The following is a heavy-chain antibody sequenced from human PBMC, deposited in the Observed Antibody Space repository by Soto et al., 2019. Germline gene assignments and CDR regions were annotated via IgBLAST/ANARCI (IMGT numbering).Heavy chain of an antibody. CDR1: GYTFTSHG. CDR2: ISAYNGDT. D-gene: IGHD3-10*01. Sequence: QVQLVQSGGEVRKPGASVKVSCKASGYTFTSHGISWVRQAPGQGLEWMGWISAYNGDTNYAQKLKGRVTVTTDSSTSTAYMELRSLRSEDTAVYYCARMVRGSNIDYYHYMDVWGKGTTVTVSS. V-gene: IGHV1-18*01. J-gene: IGHJ6*03. CDR3: ARMVRGSNIDYYHYMDV.